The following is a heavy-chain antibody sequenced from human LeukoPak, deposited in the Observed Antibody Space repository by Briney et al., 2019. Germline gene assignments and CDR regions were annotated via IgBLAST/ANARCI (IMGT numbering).Heavy chain of an antibody. Sequence: GESLKISCKGSGYSFTSYWIGWVRQMPGKGLEWMGIIYPSDSETKYSPSFQGQVTISADKSDNTAYLQWSSLKASDTAMYYCARHYTAVAAFDSWGQGTLVTVSS. D-gene: IGHD6-19*01. V-gene: IGHV5-51*01. J-gene: IGHJ4*02. CDR2: IYPSDSET. CDR1: GYSFTSYW. CDR3: ARHYTAVAAFDS.